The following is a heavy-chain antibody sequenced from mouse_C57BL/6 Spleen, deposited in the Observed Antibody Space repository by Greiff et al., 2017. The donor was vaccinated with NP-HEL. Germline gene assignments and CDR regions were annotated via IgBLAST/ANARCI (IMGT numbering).Heavy chain of an antibody. J-gene: IGHJ2*01. Sequence: QVQLQQSGAELVRPGTSVKVSCKASGYAFTNYLIEWVKQRPGQGLEWIGVINPGSGGTNYNEKFKGKATLTADKSSSTAYMQLSSLTSEDSAVYFCAREELLGELLFDYWGQGTTLTVSS. CDR3: AREELLGELLFDY. CDR1: GYAFTNYL. V-gene: IGHV1-54*01. D-gene: IGHD1-1*01. CDR2: INPGSGGT.